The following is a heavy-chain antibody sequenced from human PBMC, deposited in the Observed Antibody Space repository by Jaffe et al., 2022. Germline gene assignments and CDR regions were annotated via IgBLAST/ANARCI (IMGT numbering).Heavy chain of an antibody. CDR3: ARDRGVATISSYYYYMDV. CDR2: IIPIFGTA. D-gene: IGHD5-12*01. J-gene: IGHJ6*03. V-gene: IGHV1-69*01. CDR1: GGTFSSYA. Sequence: QVQLVQSGAEVKKPGSSVKVSCKASGGTFSSYAISWVRQAPGQGLEWMGGIIPIFGTANYAQKFQGRVTITADESTSTAYMELSSLRSEDTAVYYCARDRGVATISSYYYYMDVWGKGTTVTVSS.